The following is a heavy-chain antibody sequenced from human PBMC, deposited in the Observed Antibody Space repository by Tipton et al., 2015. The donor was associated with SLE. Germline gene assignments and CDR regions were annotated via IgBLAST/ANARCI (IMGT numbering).Heavy chain of an antibody. CDR3: ARAGYSSGWYGSDDAFDI. CDR1: GGSFSGYY. V-gene: IGHV4-59*01. D-gene: IGHD6-19*01. Sequence: TLSLTCAVYGGSFSGYYWSWIRQPPGKGLEWIGYIYYSGSTNYNPSLKSRVTISVDTSKNQFSLKLSSVTAADTAVYYCARAGYSSGWYGSDDAFDIWGQGTMVTVSS. CDR2: IYYSGST. J-gene: IGHJ3*02.